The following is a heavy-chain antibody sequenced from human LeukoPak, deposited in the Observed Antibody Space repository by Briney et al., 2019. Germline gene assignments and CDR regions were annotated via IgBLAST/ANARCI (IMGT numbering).Heavy chain of an antibody. CDR3: ARVKYYDFWSGYPSRNWFDP. J-gene: IGHJ5*02. CDR1: GYTFTGYY. Sequence: ASVKVSCKASGYTFTGYYMHWVRQAPGQGLEWMGWINPNSGGTNYAQKFQGRVTMTRDTSISTAYMELSRLRSDDTAVYYCARVKYYDFWSGYPSRNWFDPWGQGTLVTVSS. V-gene: IGHV1-2*02. CDR2: INPNSGGT. D-gene: IGHD3-3*01.